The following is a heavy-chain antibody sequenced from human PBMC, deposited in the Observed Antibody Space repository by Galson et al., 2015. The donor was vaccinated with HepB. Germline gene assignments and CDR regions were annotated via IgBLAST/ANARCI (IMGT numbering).Heavy chain of an antibody. CDR3: ARDLGQRWLQTGIDAFDI. CDR1: GSTFSSYR. V-gene: IGHV3-7*03. J-gene: IGHJ3*02. Sequence: SLRLSCAASGSTFSSYRMSWVRQAPGKGLEWVANIKQDGSEKYYVDSVKGRFTISRDNAKNSLYLQMNSLRAEDTAVYYCARDLGQRWLQTGIDAFDIWGQGTMVTVSS. D-gene: IGHD5-24*01. CDR2: IKQDGSEK.